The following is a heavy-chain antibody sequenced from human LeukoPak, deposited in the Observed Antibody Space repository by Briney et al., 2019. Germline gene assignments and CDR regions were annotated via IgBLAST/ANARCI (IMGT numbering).Heavy chain of an antibody. J-gene: IGHJ1*01. V-gene: IGHV1-69*01. Sequence: SVKVYCKASGGTFSSYAISWVRQAPGQGLEWMGGIIPIFGTANYAQKFQGRVTITADESTSTAYMELSSLRSEDTAVYYCARDSIAAAGNAEYFQHWGQGTLVTVSS. CDR1: GGTFSSYA. D-gene: IGHD6-13*01. CDR2: IIPIFGTA. CDR3: ARDSIAAAGNAEYFQH.